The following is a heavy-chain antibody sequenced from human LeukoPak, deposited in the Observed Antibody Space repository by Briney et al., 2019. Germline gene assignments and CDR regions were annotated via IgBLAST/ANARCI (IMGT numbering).Heavy chain of an antibody. CDR1: GYTFTSDY. CDR2: INPSGGST. J-gene: IGHJ5*02. D-gene: IGHD2-2*01. CDR3: AVVPAAMGDWFDP. Sequence: ASVKVSCKASGYTFTSDYMHWVRHGPGPGLEWMGIINPSGGSTSYAQKFQGRVTTTRDTSTSTVYMELSSLRSEDTAVYYCAVVPAAMGDWFDPWGQGTLVTVSS. V-gene: IGHV1-46*01.